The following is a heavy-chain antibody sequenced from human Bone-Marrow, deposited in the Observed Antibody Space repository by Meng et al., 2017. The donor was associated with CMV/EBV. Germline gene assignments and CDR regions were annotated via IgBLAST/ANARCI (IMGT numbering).Heavy chain of an antibody. CDR3: ARSYVGFDYHGMDV. CDR2: ISSSGSNI. V-gene: IGHV3-11*01. Sequence: GESLKISCAASGFHYSDYYMSWIRQAPGKGLEWVSYISSSGSNIFYADSVKGRFTLSRDNAKNSLYLQMNSLRAEDTAVYYCARSYVGFDYHGMDVWGQGTTVTVSS. J-gene: IGHJ6*01. CDR1: GFHYSDYY. D-gene: IGHD3-10*01.